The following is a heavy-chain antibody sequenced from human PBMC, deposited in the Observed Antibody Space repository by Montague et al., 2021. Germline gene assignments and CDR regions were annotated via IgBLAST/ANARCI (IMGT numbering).Heavy chain of an antibody. CDR3: ARERDHYYYMDI. V-gene: IGHV4-38-2*02. CDR2: VTHGGRT. J-gene: IGHJ6*03. Sequence: SETLSLTCTVSRSLINSDYYWGWIRQPPGKGLEWMGSVTHGGRTYYNPSPKSRVTISVDTSNNHFSLILSSVAAADTAMYYCARERDHYYYMDIWGKGTTVTVSS. CDR1: RSLINSDYY.